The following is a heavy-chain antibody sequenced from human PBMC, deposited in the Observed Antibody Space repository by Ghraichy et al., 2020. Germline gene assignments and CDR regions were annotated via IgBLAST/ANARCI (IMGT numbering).Heavy chain of an antibody. CDR3: ARADGSGSYYFN. Sequence: RLSCAASGFTFDDYGMSWVRQAPGKGLEWVSGVNWNGGSTRYADSVKGRFTISRDNAKNSLHLQMNSLRAEDTALYYCARADGSGSYYFNWGQGTLVTVSS. CDR1: GFTFDDYG. CDR2: VNWNGGST. V-gene: IGHV3-20*04. D-gene: IGHD3-10*01. J-gene: IGHJ4*02.